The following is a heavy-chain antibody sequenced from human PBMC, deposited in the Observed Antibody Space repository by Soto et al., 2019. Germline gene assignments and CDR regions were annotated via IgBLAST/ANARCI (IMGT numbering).Heavy chain of an antibody. J-gene: IGHJ4*02. Sequence: PGGSLRLSCAPSGFTFSSYGMHWVRQAPGKGLEWVALIWYDGSNKFYADSVKGRFTISRDNSKNTLYLQMNSLRAEDTAVYYCAREISSGWTFDCWGQGTLVTVSS. CDR2: IWYDGSNK. CDR3: AREISSGWTFDC. D-gene: IGHD6-19*01. CDR1: GFTFSSYG. V-gene: IGHV3-33*01.